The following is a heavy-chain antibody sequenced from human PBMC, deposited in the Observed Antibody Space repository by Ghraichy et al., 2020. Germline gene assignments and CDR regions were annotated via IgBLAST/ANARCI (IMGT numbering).Heavy chain of an antibody. V-gene: IGHV3-74*01. Sequence: GGSLRLSCAASGFSFNNYWMHWVRQAPGKGLEWVSRINSDGRDTIYADSVKGRFTISRDNARNTLYLQMNSLRAEDTAVYYCAREYCRCGRCFFVTVGSHFADWGTGTLFTVSS. CDR2: INSDGRDT. D-gene: IGHD2-15*01. CDR1: GFSFNNYW. J-gene: IGHJ4*02. CDR3: AREYCRCGRCFFVTVGSHFAD.